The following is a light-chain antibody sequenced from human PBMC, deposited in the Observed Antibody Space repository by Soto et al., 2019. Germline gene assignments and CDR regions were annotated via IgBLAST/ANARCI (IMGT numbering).Light chain of an antibody. Sequence: IVLTQSPGTLSFSPGERASLSCRASQTVSSSFLAWYKQTRGQAPRLVSYASSRRATDIPDRFSGSGSGTEFTLTISRLEPEDFEVYYCQQFVSSPRTFGQGTKVDIK. CDR3: QQFVSSPRT. J-gene: IGKJ1*01. CDR2: ASS. V-gene: IGKV3-20*01. CDR1: QTVSSSF.